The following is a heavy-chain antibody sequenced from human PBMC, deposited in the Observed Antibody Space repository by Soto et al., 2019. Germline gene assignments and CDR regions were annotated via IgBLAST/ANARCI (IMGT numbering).Heavy chain of an antibody. CDR2: IIPIFGTA. V-gene: IGHV1-69*01. CDR1: GGTFSSYA. D-gene: IGHD6-13*01. CDR3: ARGGSGSSWWAYYYYGMDV. J-gene: IGHJ6*02. Sequence: QVQLVQSGAEVKKPGSSVKVSCKASGGTFSSYAISWVRQAPGQGLEWMGGIIPIFGTANYAQKFQGRVTITADESTSPAYMELSSLRSEDTAVYYCARGGSGSSWWAYYYYGMDVWGQGTTVTVSS.